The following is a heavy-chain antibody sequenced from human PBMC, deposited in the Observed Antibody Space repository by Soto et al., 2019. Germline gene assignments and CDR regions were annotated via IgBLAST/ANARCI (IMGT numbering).Heavy chain of an antibody. CDR2: VYHTGTT. V-gene: IGHV4-31*02. CDR3: ARALVTDYNSRDYHYYFAMDV. D-gene: IGHD3-22*01. CDR1: GGPFSGDDLY. Sequence: LSLTCVVSGGPFSGDDLYWSWIRHLPGKGLEWIANVYHTGTTYYNPSLKSRVSMSVDTSQNQFSLILASVTAADTAVYYCARALVTDYNSRDYHYYFAMDVWGQGTSVTVSS. J-gene: IGHJ6*02.